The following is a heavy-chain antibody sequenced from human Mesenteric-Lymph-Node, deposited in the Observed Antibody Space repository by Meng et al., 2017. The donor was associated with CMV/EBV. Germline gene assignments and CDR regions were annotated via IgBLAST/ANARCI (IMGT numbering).Heavy chain of an antibody. J-gene: IGHJ3*02. Sequence: FGGYYWTCIRQPPGKGLEWIGDINHSGSPNYNPSLKSQVTISVDTSKNQFSLKLSSATAADTAVYYCARNEPKIAVAGSESLRAFDIWGQGTMVTVSS. CDR2: INHSGSP. CDR3: ARNEPKIAVAGSESLRAFDI. V-gene: IGHV4-34*01. D-gene: IGHD6-19*01. CDR1: FGGYY.